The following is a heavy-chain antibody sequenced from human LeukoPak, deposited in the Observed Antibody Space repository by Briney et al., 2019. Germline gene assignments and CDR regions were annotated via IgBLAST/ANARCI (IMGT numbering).Heavy chain of an antibody. D-gene: IGHD1-26*01. J-gene: IGHJ4*02. Sequence: GASVKVSCKASGGTFSSHAISWVRQAPGQGLEWMGGIIPIFGTANYAQKFQGRVTITADKSTSTAYMELSSLRSEDTAVYYCARALPTDLQSSDYWGQGTLVTVSS. CDR1: GGTFSSHA. V-gene: IGHV1-69*06. CDR3: ARALPTDLQSSDY. CDR2: IIPIFGTA.